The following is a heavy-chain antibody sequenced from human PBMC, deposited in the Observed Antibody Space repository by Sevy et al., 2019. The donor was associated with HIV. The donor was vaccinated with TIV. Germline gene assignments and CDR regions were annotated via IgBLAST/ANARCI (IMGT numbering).Heavy chain of an antibody. V-gene: IGHV4-34*01. CDR3: ARHCSGTSCSHAFDI. D-gene: IGHD2-2*01. CDR2: INHSGST. CDR1: GGSFSGYY. Sequence: SETVSLTCAVYGGSFSGYYWSWIRQPPGKGLEWIGEINHSGSTNYNPSLKSRVTISGDTSKNQFSLELSSVTAADTAVYYCARHCSGTSCSHAFDIWGQGTMVTVSS. J-gene: IGHJ3*02.